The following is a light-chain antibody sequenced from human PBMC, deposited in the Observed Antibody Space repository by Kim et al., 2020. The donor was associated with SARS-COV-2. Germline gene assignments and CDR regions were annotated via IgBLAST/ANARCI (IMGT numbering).Light chain of an antibody. J-gene: IGLJ2*01. Sequence: QSALTQPASVSGSPGQSITISCTGTSSDVGNYDLVSWYQQHPGGAPKLIIYEVHKRPSGVSNRFSGSKSANTASLTISGLQTEDEAEYHCCSYAGSDTLIFGGGTKVTVL. CDR2: EVH. CDR1: SSDVGNYDL. CDR3: CSYAGSDTLI. V-gene: IGLV2-23*02.